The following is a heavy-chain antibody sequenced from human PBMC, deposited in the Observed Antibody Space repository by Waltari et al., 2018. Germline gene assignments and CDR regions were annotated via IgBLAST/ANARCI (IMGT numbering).Heavy chain of an antibody. CDR1: GGSISSSSYY. CDR3: ARHSSGWPFDY. CDR2: IYYSGST. J-gene: IGHJ4*02. V-gene: IGHV4-39*01. D-gene: IGHD6-19*01. Sequence: QLQLQESGPGLVKPSETLSLTCTVSGGSISSSSYYWGWIRQPPGKGLEWIGSIYYSGSTYYNPSLKSRVTISVDTSKNQFSLKLSSVTAADTAVYYCARHSSGWPFDYWGQGTLVTVSS.